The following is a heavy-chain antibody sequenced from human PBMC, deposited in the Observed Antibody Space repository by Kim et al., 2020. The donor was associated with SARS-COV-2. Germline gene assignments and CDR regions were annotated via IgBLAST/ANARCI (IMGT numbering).Heavy chain of an antibody. J-gene: IGHJ4*02. D-gene: IGHD2-2*01. V-gene: IGHV4-34*01. CDR3: ARNPAALDY. Sequence: SETLSLTCAVYGGSFSGYYWSWIRQPPGKGLEWIGEINHSGSTNYNPSLKSRVTISVDTSKNQFSLKLSSVTAADTAVYYCARNPAALDYWGQGTLVTVS. CDR2: INHSGST. CDR1: GGSFSGYY.